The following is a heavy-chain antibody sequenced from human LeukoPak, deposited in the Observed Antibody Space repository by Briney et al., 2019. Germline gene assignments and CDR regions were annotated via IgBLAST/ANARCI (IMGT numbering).Heavy chain of an antibody. D-gene: IGHD2-2*01. J-gene: IGHJ5*02. CDR3: ARDPGGRYQLLGGSWFDP. Sequence: WASVKVSCKASGYTFTSYYMHWVRQAPGQGLEWMGIINPSGGSTSYAQKFQGRVTMTRDMSTSTVYMELSSLRSEDTAVYYCARDPGGRYQLLGGSWFDPWGQGTLVTVSS. V-gene: IGHV1-46*01. CDR2: INPSGGST. CDR1: GYTFTSYY.